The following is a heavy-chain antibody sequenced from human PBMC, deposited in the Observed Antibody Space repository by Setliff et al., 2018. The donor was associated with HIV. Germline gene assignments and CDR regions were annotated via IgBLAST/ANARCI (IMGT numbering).Heavy chain of an antibody. J-gene: IGHJ4*02. CDR2: IYYNGNT. D-gene: IGHD3-22*01. CDR1: GGSIDSSGFF. V-gene: IGHV4-39*07. CDR3: ARDFVHLTNYYDSDRYVY. Sequence: SETLSLTCTVSGGSIDSSGFFWGWIRQSPGRGLEWIGSIYYNGNTYYNPSLKSRVTMSVDTSKNQFSLKLTSVTAADTAVYYCARDFVHLTNYYDSDRYVYWGQGTLVTVSS.